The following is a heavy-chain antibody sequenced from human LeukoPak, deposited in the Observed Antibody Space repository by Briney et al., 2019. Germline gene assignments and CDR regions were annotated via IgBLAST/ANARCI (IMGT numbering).Heavy chain of an antibody. V-gene: IGHV1-46*01. CDR2: INPSGGST. CDR3: ARDTSSGWYTGHWEYYYYGMDV. Sequence: ASVEVSCKASGYTFTSYYMHWVRQAPGQGLEWMGIINPSGGSTSYAQRFQGRVTMTRDTSTSTVYMELSSLRSEDTAVYYCARDTSSGWYTGHWEYYYYGMDVWGQGTTVTVSS. J-gene: IGHJ6*02. D-gene: IGHD6-19*01. CDR1: GYTFTSYY.